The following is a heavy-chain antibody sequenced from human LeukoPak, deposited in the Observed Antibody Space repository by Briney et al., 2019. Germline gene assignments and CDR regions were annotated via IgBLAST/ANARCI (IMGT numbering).Heavy chain of an antibody. J-gene: IGHJ4*02. D-gene: IGHD6-13*01. Sequence: GGSLRLSCAASGFTVSSNYMSWVRQAPGKGLEWVSVIYSGGSTYYADSVKGRFTISRDNSKNTLYLQMNSLRAEDTAVYYCARAVLDGSSWYPSFDYWGRGTLVTVSS. CDR2: IYSGGST. V-gene: IGHV3-53*01. CDR1: GFTVSSNY. CDR3: ARAVLDGSSWYPSFDY.